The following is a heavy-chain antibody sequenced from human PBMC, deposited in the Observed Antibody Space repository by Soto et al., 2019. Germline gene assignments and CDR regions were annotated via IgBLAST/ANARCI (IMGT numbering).Heavy chain of an antibody. V-gene: IGHV3-30-3*01. CDR3: ASGQSMDV. Sequence: QVQLVESGGGVVQPGRSLRLSCAASGFTFSSYAMHWVRQAPGKGLEWVAVISYDGSNKYYADSVKGRFTISRDNSKNTLYLKMNSLRAEDTAVYYCASGQSMDVWGQGTTVTVSS. CDR2: ISYDGSNK. CDR1: GFTFSSYA. J-gene: IGHJ6*02.